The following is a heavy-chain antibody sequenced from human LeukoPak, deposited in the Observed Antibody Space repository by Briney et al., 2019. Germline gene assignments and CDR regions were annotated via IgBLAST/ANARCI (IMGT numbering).Heavy chain of an antibody. CDR1: GFTFSSYG. CDR3: ARTQQLVRSLDY. CDR2: IRYDGSNK. D-gene: IGHD6-13*01. J-gene: IGHJ4*02. V-gene: IGHV3-30*02. Sequence: GGSLRLSCAASGFTFSSYGMHWVRQAPGKGLEWVAFIRYDGSNKYYADSVKGRFTISRDNSKNTLYLQMNSLRAEDTAVYYCARTQQLVRSLDYWGQGTLVTVSS.